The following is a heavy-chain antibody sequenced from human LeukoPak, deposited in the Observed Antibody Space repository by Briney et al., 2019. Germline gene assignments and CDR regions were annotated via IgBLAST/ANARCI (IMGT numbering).Heavy chain of an antibody. CDR1: GFTFSTYT. CDR2: ISGSGGST. Sequence: GGSLRLSCAASGFTFSTYTMNWVRQAPGKGLEWVSAISGSGGSTYYADSVKGRFTISRDNSKNTLYLQMNSLRAEGTAVYYCAKSPYGEVYNWFDPWGQGTLVTVSS. J-gene: IGHJ5*02. V-gene: IGHV3-23*01. D-gene: IGHD4-17*01. CDR3: AKSPYGEVYNWFDP.